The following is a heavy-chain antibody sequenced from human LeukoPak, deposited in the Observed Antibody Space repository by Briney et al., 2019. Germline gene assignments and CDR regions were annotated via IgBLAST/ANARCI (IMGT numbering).Heavy chain of an antibody. CDR2: INPNSGGT. V-gene: IGHV1-2*02. J-gene: IGHJ4*02. CDR1: GYTFTGYY. D-gene: IGHD3-10*01. CDR3: ARVWFGEFMAISFDY. Sequence: ASVKVSCKASGYTFTGYYMHWVRQAPGQGLEWMGWINPNSGGTNYAQKFQGRVTMTRDTSISTAYMELSRLRSDDTAVYCCARVWFGEFMAISFDYWGQGTLVTVSS.